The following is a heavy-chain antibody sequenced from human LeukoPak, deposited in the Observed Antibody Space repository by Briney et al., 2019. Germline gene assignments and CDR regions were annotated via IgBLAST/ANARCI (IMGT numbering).Heavy chain of an antibody. CDR2: IWFDGSNK. Sequence: PGGSLRLSCAASGFTFSSYGMHWVRQAPGKGLEWVAVIWFDGSNKFYAGSVKGRFTISRDNSNNTLYLQMNSLRAEDTAVYYCAKEGKAARMSAFDIWGQGTMVTVSS. V-gene: IGHV3-33*06. CDR3: AKEGKAARMSAFDI. D-gene: IGHD6-6*01. CDR1: GFTFSSYG. J-gene: IGHJ3*02.